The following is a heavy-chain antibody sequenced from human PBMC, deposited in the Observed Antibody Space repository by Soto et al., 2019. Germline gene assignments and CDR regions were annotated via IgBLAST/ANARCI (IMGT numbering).Heavy chain of an antibody. CDR3: ARHGAYSTSVYYYYGMDV. Sequence: PSQTLSLTCTGSGGAVNSNVYYWGWIRQPPGKGLEWIGSSNYGGPTYYSPSLQSRVTISLDTAKNHFSLNLRSVTAADTAVYYCARHGAYSTSVYYYYGMDVWGQGTTVTVSS. V-gene: IGHV4-39*01. CDR1: GGAVNSNVYY. J-gene: IGHJ6*02. D-gene: IGHD6-13*01. CDR2: SNYGGPT.